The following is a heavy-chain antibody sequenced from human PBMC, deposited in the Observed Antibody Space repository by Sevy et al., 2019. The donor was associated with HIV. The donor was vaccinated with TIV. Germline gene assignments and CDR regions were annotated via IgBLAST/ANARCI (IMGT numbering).Heavy chain of an antibody. CDR3: ARGNYGSGRAWFDP. CDR2: IYYSGST. V-gene: IGHV4-31*03. Sequence: SETLSLTCTVSGGSISSGGYYWSWIRQHPGKGLEWIGYIYYSGSTYYNPSLKSRVTISVDTSKNKFSLKLSSVTAADTAVYYCARGNYGSGRAWFDPWGQGTLVTVSS. D-gene: IGHD3-10*01. CDR1: GGSISSGGYY. J-gene: IGHJ5*02.